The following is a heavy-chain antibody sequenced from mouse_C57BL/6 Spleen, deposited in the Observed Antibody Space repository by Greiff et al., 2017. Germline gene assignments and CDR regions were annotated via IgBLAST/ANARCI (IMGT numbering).Heavy chain of an antibody. CDR3: ARAGVGGGYFDV. CDR2: IDPNSGGT. V-gene: IGHV1-72*01. CDR1: GYTFTSYW. J-gene: IGHJ1*03. D-gene: IGHD1-1*02. Sequence: QVQLQQPGAELVKPGASVKLSCKASGYTFTSYWMHWVKQRPGRGLEWIGRIDPNSGGTQYNEKFKSKATLTGDKPSSTAYLPLSSLTSEDSAVDYCARAGVGGGYFDVWGTGTTVTVSS.